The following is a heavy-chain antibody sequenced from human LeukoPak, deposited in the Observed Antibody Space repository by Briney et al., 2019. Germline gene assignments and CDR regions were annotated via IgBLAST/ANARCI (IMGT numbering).Heavy chain of an antibody. D-gene: IGHD2-2*01. Sequence: ASVKVSCKPSGGTFSIYAFSWVRQAPGQGLEWMGGIIPIFGTANYAQKFQGRVTITADKSTSTAYMELSSLRSEDTAMYYCARVGSRHCSSTSCLDYWGQGTLVTVSS. CDR1: GGTFSIYA. CDR2: IIPIFGTA. J-gene: IGHJ4*02. V-gene: IGHV1-69*06. CDR3: ARVGSRHCSSTSCLDY.